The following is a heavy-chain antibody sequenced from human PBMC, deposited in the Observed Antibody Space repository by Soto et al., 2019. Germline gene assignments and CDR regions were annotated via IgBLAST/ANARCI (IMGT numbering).Heavy chain of an antibody. V-gene: IGHV4-30-2*01. CDR1: CGSISSGGYS. D-gene: IGHD3-10*01. CDR2: IYHSGST. J-gene: IGHJ3*02. CDR3: ARRYGGAFDI. Sequence: SETLSLTCAVSCGSISSGGYSWSWIRQPPGKGLEWIGYIYHSGSTYYNPSLKSRVTISVDRSKNQFSLKLSSVTAADTAVYYCARRYGGAFDIWGQGTMVT.